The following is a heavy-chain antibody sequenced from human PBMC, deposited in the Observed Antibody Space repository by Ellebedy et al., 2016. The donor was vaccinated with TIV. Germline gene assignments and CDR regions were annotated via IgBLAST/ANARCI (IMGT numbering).Heavy chain of an antibody. J-gene: IGHJ3*01. Sequence: AASVKVSCKASGYTFTVYYIHWVRQAPGQGLEWMGWISAYNGNTNYAQKLQGRVTMTTDTSTSTAYMELRSLRSDDTAIYYCAKDQVGGDGRWVFDLWGQGTMVTVSS. CDR2: ISAYNGNT. CDR1: GYTFTVYY. V-gene: IGHV1-18*04. D-gene: IGHD3-16*01. CDR3: AKDQVGGDGRWVFDL.